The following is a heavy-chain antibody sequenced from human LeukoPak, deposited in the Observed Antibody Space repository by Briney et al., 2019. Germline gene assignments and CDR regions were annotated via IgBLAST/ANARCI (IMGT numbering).Heavy chain of an antibody. J-gene: IGHJ4*02. CDR1: GFTVSSNY. Sequence: GGSLRLPCAASGFTVSSNYMSWVRQAPGKGLEWVSVIYSGGSTYYSDSVKGRFTISRDNSKNTLYLQMNSLRVEDTAVYSCARGSGTHYYFDYWGQGTLVTVSS. CDR2: IYSGGST. V-gene: IGHV3-53*01. D-gene: IGHD6-13*01. CDR3: ARGSGTHYYFDY.